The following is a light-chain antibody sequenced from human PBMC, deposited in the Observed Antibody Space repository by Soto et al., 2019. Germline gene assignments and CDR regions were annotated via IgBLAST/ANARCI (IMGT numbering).Light chain of an antibody. CDR2: RNN. Sequence: QSVLTQPPSVSGTPGQRVTISCSGSSSNIGSKYVYWYQQLPGTAPKLLIYRNNQRPSGVPDRFSGSKSGTSASLAISGLRSEDEADYYCAAWDDSLSVHYVFGTGTKVTVL. J-gene: IGLJ1*01. CDR1: SSNIGSKY. V-gene: IGLV1-47*01. CDR3: AAWDDSLSVHYV.